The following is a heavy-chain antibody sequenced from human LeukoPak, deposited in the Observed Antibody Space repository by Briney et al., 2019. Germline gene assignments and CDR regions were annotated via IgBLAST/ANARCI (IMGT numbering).Heavy chain of an antibody. CDR2: ISWNSGSI. V-gene: IGHV3-9*01. J-gene: IGHJ4*02. Sequence: GGSLRLSCAASGFTFDDYAMHWVRQAPGKSMEWVSGISWNSGSIGYAYSVKGRFTISRDNAKNSLYLQMNSLRAEDTALYYHAKVQIGYCSGGSCSGFDYWGQGTLVTVSS. CDR3: AKVQIGYCSGGSCSGFDY. D-gene: IGHD2-15*01. CDR1: GFTFDDYA.